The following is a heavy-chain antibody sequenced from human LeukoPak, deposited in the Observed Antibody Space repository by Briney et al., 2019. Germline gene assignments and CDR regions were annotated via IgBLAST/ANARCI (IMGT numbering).Heavy chain of an antibody. V-gene: IGHV5-51*01. Sequence: GESLKISCKGSGYTFSNYWIGWVRQMPGKGLEWMGIIYPGDSDTRYSPSFQGQVTISADKSISTAYLQWSSLKASDTAMYYCARGSSWSGSAFDIWGQGTMVTVSS. CDR2: IYPGDSDT. J-gene: IGHJ3*02. CDR1: GYTFSNYW. D-gene: IGHD6-13*01. CDR3: ARGSSWSGSAFDI.